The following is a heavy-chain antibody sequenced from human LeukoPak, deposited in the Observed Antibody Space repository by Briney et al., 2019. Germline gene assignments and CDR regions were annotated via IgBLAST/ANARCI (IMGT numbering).Heavy chain of an antibody. J-gene: IGHJ4*02. Sequence: PGGSLRLSCAVSGFTFSSYAMSWVCHAPGKGLEWVSAISGSGGSTYYADSVKGRFTISRDNSKNPLYLQMNSLRDEDTAVYYCAKDRRSSGWHWFDYWGQGTLVTVSS. CDR3: AKDRRSSGWHWFDY. CDR2: ISGSGGST. CDR1: GFTFSSYA. V-gene: IGHV3-23*01. D-gene: IGHD6-19*01.